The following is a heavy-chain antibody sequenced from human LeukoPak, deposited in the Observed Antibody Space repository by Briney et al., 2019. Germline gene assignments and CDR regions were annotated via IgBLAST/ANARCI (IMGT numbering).Heavy chain of an antibody. CDR1: GGSFSGYY. Sequence: PSETLSLTCAVYGGSFSGYYWSWLRQPPGKGLEWIGRIYTSGTITYNPSLKRRVTMSVDTSKNQFSLKLSSVTAADTAVYYCARDSGTTGEVKFDPWGQGTLVTVSS. V-gene: IGHV4-59*10. D-gene: IGHD3-10*01. CDR3: ARDSGTTGEVKFDP. CDR2: IYTSGTI. J-gene: IGHJ5*02.